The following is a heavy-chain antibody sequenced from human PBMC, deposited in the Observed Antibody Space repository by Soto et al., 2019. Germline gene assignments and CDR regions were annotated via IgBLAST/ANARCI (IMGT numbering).Heavy chain of an antibody. V-gene: IGHV3-23*01. CDR3: ARVKAQIRSSGWYGGDEI. CDR2: IRGSGGNT. D-gene: IGHD6-19*01. CDR1: GFTFSTYA. J-gene: IGHJ3*02. Sequence: EVQLLESGGGLVQPGGSLRLSCAASGFTFSTYAMSWVRQAPGKGLEWVATIRGSGGNTHYADSVKGRFTTSRDNSENTVYLQMNSLRAEDTAVYYCARVKAQIRSSGWYGGDEIWGHGPMVTVSS.